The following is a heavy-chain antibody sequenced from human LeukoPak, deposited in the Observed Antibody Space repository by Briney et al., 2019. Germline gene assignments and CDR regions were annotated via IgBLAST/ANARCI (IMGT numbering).Heavy chain of an antibody. Sequence: SETLSLNSAGSGGSISSGGYSRSWIRQPPGKGLESIGFIDNSGSTEYNQSLKSRVAILVVRSKNQFSLELSSATAADTAVYYCARVGSGYSYVYFYYYGMDVWGQGTTVTVSS. J-gene: IGHJ6*02. CDR2: IDNSGST. D-gene: IGHD5-18*01. CDR3: ARVGSGYSYVYFYYYGMDV. V-gene: IGHV4-30-2*01. CDR1: GGSISSGGYS.